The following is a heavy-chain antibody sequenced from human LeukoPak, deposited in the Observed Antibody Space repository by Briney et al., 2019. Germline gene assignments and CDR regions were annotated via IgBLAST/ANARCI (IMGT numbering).Heavy chain of an antibody. Sequence: GGSLRLSCAASGFTFSSYGMHWVRQAPGKGLEWVAFIRYDGSNKYYADSVKGRFTISRDNSKNTLYLQMNSLRAEDTAVYYCAKDRDYGGNPYYFDYWGQGTLVTVSS. V-gene: IGHV3-30*02. CDR2: IRYDGSNK. CDR1: GFTFSSYG. CDR3: AKDRDYGGNPYYFDY. J-gene: IGHJ4*02. D-gene: IGHD4-23*01.